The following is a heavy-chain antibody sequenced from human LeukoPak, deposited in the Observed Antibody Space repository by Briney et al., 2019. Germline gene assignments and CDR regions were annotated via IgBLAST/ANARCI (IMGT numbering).Heavy chain of an antibody. CDR3: AKVQNKNDYGDYGEPGLGY. CDR1: GFTFSSYA. Sequence: GGSLRLSCAASGFTFSSYAMSWVRQAPGKGLEWVSAISGSGGSTYYADSVKGRFTISRDNSKNTLYLQMNSLRAEDTAVYYCAKVQNKNDYGDYGEPGLGYWGQGTLVTVSS. J-gene: IGHJ4*02. D-gene: IGHD4-17*01. V-gene: IGHV3-23*01. CDR2: ISGSGGST.